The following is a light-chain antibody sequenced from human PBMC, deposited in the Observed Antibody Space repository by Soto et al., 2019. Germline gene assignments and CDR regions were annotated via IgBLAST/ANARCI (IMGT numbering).Light chain of an antibody. CDR2: EVT. Sequence: QSALTQPPSASGSPGQSVTISCTGTSSDVGAYNYVSWYQQHPGKAPKVMIYEVTKRPSGVPDRFSGSKSGNTASLTVSGLQGEDEADYYCSSYPGREVVFGGGTHLTLL. CDR3: SSYPGREVV. V-gene: IGLV2-8*01. J-gene: IGLJ2*01. CDR1: SSDVGAYNY.